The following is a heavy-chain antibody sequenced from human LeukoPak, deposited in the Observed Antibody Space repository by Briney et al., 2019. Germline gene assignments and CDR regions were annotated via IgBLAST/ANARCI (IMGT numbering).Heavy chain of an antibody. CDR1: GFTFSSYA. J-gene: IGHJ4*02. V-gene: IGHV3-23*01. D-gene: IGHD6-13*01. CDR2: ISGSGGST. CDR3: AKEGQQLEEVDY. Sequence: PGGSLRLSCAASGFTFSSYAMSWVRQAPGKVLEWVSAISGSGGSTYYADSVKGRFTISRDNSKNTLYLQMNRLRAEDTAVYYCAKEGQQLEEVDYWGQGTLVTVSS.